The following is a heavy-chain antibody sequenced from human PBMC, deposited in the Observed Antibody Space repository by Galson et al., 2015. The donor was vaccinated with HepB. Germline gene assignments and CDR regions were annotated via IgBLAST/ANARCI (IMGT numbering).Heavy chain of an antibody. D-gene: IGHD6-19*01. CDR2: INAGNGNT. J-gene: IGHJ4*02. CDR1: GYTFTSYA. V-gene: IGHV1-3*01. Sequence: SVKVSCKASGYTFTSYAMHWVRQAPGQRLEWMGWINAGNGNTKYSQKFQGRVTITRDTTASTAYLELSSLRSEETAVYYCARDPGYSSGCYDYWGQGTLVTVSS. CDR3: ARDPGYSSGCYDY.